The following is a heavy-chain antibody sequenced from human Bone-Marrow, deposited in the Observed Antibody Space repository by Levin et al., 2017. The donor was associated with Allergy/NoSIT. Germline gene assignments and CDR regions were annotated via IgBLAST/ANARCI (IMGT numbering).Heavy chain of an antibody. CDR3: ARSDTDVDTYFFDS. V-gene: IGHV3-48*03. J-gene: IGHJ4*02. Sequence: GGSLRLSCVGSGFSFSSFEMNWVRQAPGKGLEWLSYISGSGRTKYYADSVKGRFTISRDNTKSSLFLQLDSLRVEDTAVYYCARSDTDVDTYFFDSWGQGTLVTVSS. CDR1: GFSFSSFE. CDR2: ISGSGRTK. D-gene: IGHD5-18*01.